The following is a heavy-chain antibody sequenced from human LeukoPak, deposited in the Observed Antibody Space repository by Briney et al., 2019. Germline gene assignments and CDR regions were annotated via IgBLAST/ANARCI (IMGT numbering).Heavy chain of an antibody. J-gene: IGHJ4*02. V-gene: IGHV3-48*01. CDR2: ISSSSRTI. Sequence: EGSLRLSCAASGFTFSTYYMNWVRQAPGKGLEWVAYISSSSRTIYYADSVTDRFTISRNNSKNTLYLQMTFLSPEDTAVYYCAREALLPLSTSSYYFDYWGQGTLVPVSS. CDR1: GFTFSTYY. CDR3: AREALLPLSTSSYYFDY.